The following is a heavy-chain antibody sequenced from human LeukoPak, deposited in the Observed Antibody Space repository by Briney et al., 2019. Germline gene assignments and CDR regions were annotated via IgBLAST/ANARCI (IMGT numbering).Heavy chain of an antibody. V-gene: IGHV3-15*01. J-gene: IGHJ4*02. Sequence: PGRSLRLSCAASGFTFSNAWLNWVRQAPGKGLEWVGHIKSKTDGGTTDYAAPVKGRFTISRDDSKNTLFLQMNSLKTEDTAVYYCTLPWGSGSYYDYWGQGTLVTVSS. CDR3: TLPWGSGSYYDY. CDR1: GFTFSNAW. D-gene: IGHD3-10*01. CDR2: IKSKTDGGTT.